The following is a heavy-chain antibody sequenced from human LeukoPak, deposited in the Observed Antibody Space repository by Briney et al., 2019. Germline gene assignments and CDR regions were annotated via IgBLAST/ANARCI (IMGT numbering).Heavy chain of an antibody. CDR2: ISSSSYI. Sequence: KPGGSLRLSCAASGFTFSSYSMNWVRQAPGKGLEWVSSISSSSYIYYADSVKGRFTISRDNAKNSLYLQMNSLRAEDTAVYYCARQVYGDYVEYFQHWGQGTLVTVSS. V-gene: IGHV3-21*01. CDR3: ARQVYGDYVEYFQH. D-gene: IGHD4-17*01. CDR1: GFTFSSYS. J-gene: IGHJ1*01.